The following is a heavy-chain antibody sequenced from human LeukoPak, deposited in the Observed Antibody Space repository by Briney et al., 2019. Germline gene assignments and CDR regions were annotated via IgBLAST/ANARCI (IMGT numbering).Heavy chain of an antibody. CDR3: ARVGQRYGSGPFDY. V-gene: IGHV4-59*01. Sequence: PSETLSLTCTVSGGSISSYYWTWIRQPPGKGLEWIGYIYYSGSTNYNPSLKSRVTISVDTSKNQFSLKLGSVTAADTAVYYCARVGQRYGSGPFDYWGQGTLVTVSS. D-gene: IGHD3-10*01. CDR2: IYYSGST. J-gene: IGHJ4*02. CDR1: GGSISSYY.